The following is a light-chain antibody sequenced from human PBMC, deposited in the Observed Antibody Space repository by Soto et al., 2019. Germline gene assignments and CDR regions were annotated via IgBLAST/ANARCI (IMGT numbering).Light chain of an antibody. J-gene: IGLJ2*01. CDR1: SSDVGSYNL. Sequence: QSALTQPASVSGSPGQSITISCTGTSSDVGSYNLVSWYQQHPGKAPKLMIYEVSKRPSGVSNRFSGSKSGNTASLTISGHQPEDEADYYCCSYAGSRVVFGGGTKLTVL. V-gene: IGLV2-23*02. CDR3: CSYAGSRVV. CDR2: EVS.